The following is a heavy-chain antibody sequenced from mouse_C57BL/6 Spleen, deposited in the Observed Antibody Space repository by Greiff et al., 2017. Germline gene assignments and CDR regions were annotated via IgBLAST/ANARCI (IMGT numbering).Heavy chain of an antibody. J-gene: IGHJ3*01. Sequence: QVQLQQPGAELVRPGSSVKLSCKASGYTFTSYWMHWVKQRPIQGLEWIGNIDPSDSETHSNQKFKDKATLTVDKSSSTAYMQLSSLTSEDSAVYYCARLGIGGPAWFAYWGQGTLVTVSA. V-gene: IGHV1-52*01. D-gene: IGHD2-14*01. CDR1: GYTFTSYW. CDR3: ARLGIGGPAWFAY. CDR2: IDPSDSET.